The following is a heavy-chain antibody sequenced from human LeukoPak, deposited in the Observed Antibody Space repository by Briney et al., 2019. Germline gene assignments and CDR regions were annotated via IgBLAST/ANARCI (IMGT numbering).Heavy chain of an antibody. CDR1: GYTFTGYY. CDR3: ARANPYYDFWSGYYIGFDP. Sequence: ASVKVSCKASGYTFTGYYMHWVRQAPGQGLEWMGWINPNSGGTNYAQKFQGRVTMTRDTSISTAYMELSRLRSDDTAVYYCARANPYYDFWSGYYIGFDPWGQGTLVTVSS. J-gene: IGHJ5*02. V-gene: IGHV1-2*02. D-gene: IGHD3-3*01. CDR2: INPNSGGT.